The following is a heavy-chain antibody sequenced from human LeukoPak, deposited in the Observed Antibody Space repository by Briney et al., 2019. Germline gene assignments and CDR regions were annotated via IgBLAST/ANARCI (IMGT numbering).Heavy chain of an antibody. D-gene: IGHD1-1*01. CDR2: INHSGAT. CDR3: ARPVPSRLGWFDP. CDR1: GGSFNDYY. Sequence: SETLSLTCAVSGGSFNDYYWTWIRQPPGKGLDWIGEINHSGATNYNPSLKSRVIISVDTSKNQFSLKLTSVTAADTAVYYCARPVPSRLGWFDPWGQGTLVTVSS. J-gene: IGHJ5*02. V-gene: IGHV4-34*01.